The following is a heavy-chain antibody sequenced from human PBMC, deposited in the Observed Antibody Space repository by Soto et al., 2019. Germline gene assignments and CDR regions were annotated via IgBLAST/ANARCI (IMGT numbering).Heavy chain of an antibody. V-gene: IGHV3-33*01. D-gene: IGHD3-22*01. CDR1: GFTFSSYG. Sequence: GGSLRLSCVASGFTFSSYGMHWVRQAPGKGLEWVAVIWFDGRNKYHADSVKGRFTISRDNSKNTLYLQMSSLRAEDTAVYYCARDRDYYDTSGYYYYFDYWGQGTLVTVSS. J-gene: IGHJ4*02. CDR3: ARDRDYYDTSGYYYYFDY. CDR2: IWFDGRNK.